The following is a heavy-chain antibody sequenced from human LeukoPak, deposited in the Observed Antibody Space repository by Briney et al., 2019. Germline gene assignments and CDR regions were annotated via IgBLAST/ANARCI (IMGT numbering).Heavy chain of an antibody. V-gene: IGHV3-30*03. Sequence: GGSLRLSCAASGFTFSSYGMHWVRQAPGKGLEWVAVISYDGSNKYYADSVKGRFTISRDNSKNTLYLQMNSLRAEDTAVYYCAIGVTTPNFDYWGQGTLVTVSS. D-gene: IGHD4-17*01. CDR3: AIGVTTPNFDY. J-gene: IGHJ4*02. CDR1: GFTFSSYG. CDR2: ISYDGSNK.